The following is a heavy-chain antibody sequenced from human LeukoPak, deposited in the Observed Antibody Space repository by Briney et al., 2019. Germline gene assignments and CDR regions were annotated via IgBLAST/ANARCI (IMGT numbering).Heavy chain of an antibody. J-gene: IGHJ4*02. CDR3: AKDARDGYKYYFDY. CDR2: ISSGSSFI. CDR1: GFTFSTYS. V-gene: IGHV3-21*01. D-gene: IGHD5-24*01. Sequence: GGSLRLSCAASGFTFSTYSMNWVRQAPGKGLEWVSSISSGSSFIYYADSVKGRFTISRDNAKNSLFLQMNSLRAEDTAVYYCAKDARDGYKYYFDYWGQGTLVTVFS.